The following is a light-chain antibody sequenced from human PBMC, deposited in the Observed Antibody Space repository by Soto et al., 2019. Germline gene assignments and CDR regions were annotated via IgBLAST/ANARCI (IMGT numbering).Light chain of an antibody. Sequence: EIVMTQSPATLSVSPGERATLSCRASQSVSSNLAWYQQKPGQAPRLLISGASTRATGIQARFSGSGSGTEFTLTISSLQSEDFAVYCCQQYNYWPYTFGQGTKLEIK. J-gene: IGKJ2*01. CDR3: QQYNYWPYT. CDR1: QSVSSN. V-gene: IGKV3-15*01. CDR2: GAS.